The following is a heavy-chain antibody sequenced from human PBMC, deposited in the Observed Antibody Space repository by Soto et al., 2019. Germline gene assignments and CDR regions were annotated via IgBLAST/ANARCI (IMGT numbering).Heavy chain of an antibody. Sequence: GGSLRLSCAASGFTFSSYGMHWVRQAPGKGLEWVAVIWYDGSNKYYADSVKGRFTISRDNSKNTLYLQMNSLRAEDTAVYYCAREVPYGDYEVGAFDIWGQGTMVTVSS. CDR2: IWYDGSNK. V-gene: IGHV3-33*01. CDR3: AREVPYGDYEVGAFDI. CDR1: GFTFSSYG. D-gene: IGHD4-17*01. J-gene: IGHJ3*02.